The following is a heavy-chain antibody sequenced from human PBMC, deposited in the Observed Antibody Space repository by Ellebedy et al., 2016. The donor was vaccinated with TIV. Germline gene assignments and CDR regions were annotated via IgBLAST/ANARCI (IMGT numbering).Heavy chain of an antibody. J-gene: IGHJ4*02. Sequence: MPSETLSLTCAVSGGSVSSNHWWSWVRQPPGKGLEWIGEIFHSGSTNYNPSLKSRVTISVDKSKNQFSLKLTSVTAADTAVYYCARVLRGGRYGDYFDYWGQGTLVTVSS. CDR1: GGSVSSNHW. CDR3: ARVLRGGRYGDYFDY. V-gene: IGHV4-4*02. D-gene: IGHD3-3*01. CDR2: IFHSGST.